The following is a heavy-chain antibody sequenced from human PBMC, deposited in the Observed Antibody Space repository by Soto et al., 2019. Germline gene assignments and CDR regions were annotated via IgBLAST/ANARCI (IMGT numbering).Heavy chain of an antibody. V-gene: IGHV4-31*03. Sequence: SETLSLTCTVSGGSISSGGYYWSWIRQHPGKGLEWIGYIYYSGSTYYNPSLKSRVTISVDTSKNQFSLKLSSVTAADTAVYYCARLSKGIWFGEDESFDIWGQGTMVTVSS. D-gene: IGHD3-10*01. CDR3: ARLSKGIWFGEDESFDI. J-gene: IGHJ3*02. CDR2: IYYSGST. CDR1: GGSISSGGYY.